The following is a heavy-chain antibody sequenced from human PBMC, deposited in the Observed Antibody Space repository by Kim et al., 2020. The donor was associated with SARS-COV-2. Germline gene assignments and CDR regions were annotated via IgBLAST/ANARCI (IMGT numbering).Heavy chain of an antibody. Sequence: NPSLKSRVTISVDTSKNQFSLKLSSVTAADTAVYYCARDGGDFKNRYFDYWGQGTLVTVSS. D-gene: IGHD2-21*02. J-gene: IGHJ4*02. CDR3: ARDGGDFKNRYFDY. V-gene: IGHV4-31*02.